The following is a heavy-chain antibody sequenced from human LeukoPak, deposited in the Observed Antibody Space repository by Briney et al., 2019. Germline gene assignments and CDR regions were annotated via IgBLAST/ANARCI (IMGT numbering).Heavy chain of an antibody. V-gene: IGHV4-61*02. J-gene: IGHJ3*02. Sequence: TLSLTCTVSGGSISSGSYYWSWIRQPAGKGLEWIGRIYTSGSTNYNPSLKSRVTISVDTPKNQFSLKLSSVTAADTAVYYCATSVLLWFEEGDAFDIWGQGTMVTVSS. CDR3: ATSVLLWFEEGDAFDI. CDR1: GGSISSGSYY. D-gene: IGHD3-10*01. CDR2: IYTSGST.